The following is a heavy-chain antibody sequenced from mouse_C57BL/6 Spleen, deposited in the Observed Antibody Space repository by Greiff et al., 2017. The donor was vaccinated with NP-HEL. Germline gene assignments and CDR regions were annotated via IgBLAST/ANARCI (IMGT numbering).Heavy chain of an antibody. Sequence: VKLQESGAELARPGASVKLSCKASGYTFTSYGISWVKQRTGQGLEWIGEIYPRSGNTYYNEKFKGKATLTADKSSSTAYMELRSLTSEDSAVYFCAGTAQATWFAYWGQGTLVTVSA. V-gene: IGHV1-81*01. J-gene: IGHJ3*01. D-gene: IGHD3-2*02. CDR1: GYTFTSYG. CDR2: IYPRSGNT. CDR3: AGTAQATWFAY.